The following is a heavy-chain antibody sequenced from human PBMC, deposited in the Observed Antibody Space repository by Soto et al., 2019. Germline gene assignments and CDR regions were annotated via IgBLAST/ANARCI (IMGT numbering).Heavy chain of an antibody. CDR2: INAGNGNT. Sequence: ASVKVSCKASGYTFTVCAMRWVRQAPGQRLEWMGWINAGNGNTKYSQKFQGRVTITRDTSASTAYMELSSLRSEDTAVYYCARAVAVPADFDYWGQGTLVTV. CDR3: ARAVAVPADFDY. J-gene: IGHJ4*02. V-gene: IGHV1-3*01. D-gene: IGHD6-19*01. CDR1: GYTFTVCA.